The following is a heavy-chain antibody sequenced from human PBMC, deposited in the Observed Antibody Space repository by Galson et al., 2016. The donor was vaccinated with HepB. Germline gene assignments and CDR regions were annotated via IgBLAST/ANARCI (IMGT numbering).Heavy chain of an antibody. CDR3: AKRGSLDYYFDY. D-gene: IGHD3-16*01. Sequence: SLRLSCAASGFSFNSNTMHWARQAPGKGLELVALISSDGSHKYYADSVKGRFTISRDNSKNTLYLQMDSLRAEDTAVFYCAKRGSLDYYFDYWGQGTLVTVSS. CDR1: GFSFNSNT. CDR2: ISSDGSHK. J-gene: IGHJ4*02. V-gene: IGHV3-30*18.